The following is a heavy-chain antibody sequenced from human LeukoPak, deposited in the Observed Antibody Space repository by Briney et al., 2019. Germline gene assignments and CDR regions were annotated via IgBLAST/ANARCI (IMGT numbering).Heavy chain of an antibody. D-gene: IGHD3-10*01. V-gene: IGHV3-11*01. CDR3: ARTYGYYYYFLDV. J-gene: IGHJ6*03. CDR2: ISGDGETI. Sequence: GGSLRLSCAASGFTFSDHHMTWIRQAPGQGLEWISYISGDGETIYFTDSVKGRFSVPRDNAKSSLYLQMDRLRVDDTAVYYCARTYGYYYYFLDVWGKGSTVIVS. CDR1: GFTFSDHH.